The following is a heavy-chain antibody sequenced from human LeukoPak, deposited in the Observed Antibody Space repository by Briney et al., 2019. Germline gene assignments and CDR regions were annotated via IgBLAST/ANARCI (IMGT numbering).Heavy chain of an antibody. CDR3: ASSGDSSDNDAFDI. J-gene: IGHJ3*02. CDR1: GFTFDDYA. V-gene: IGHV3-9*01. Sequence: PGRSLRLSCAASGFTFDDYAMHWVRQAPGKGLEWVSGISWNSGSIGYADSVKGRFTISRDNAKNSLYLQMNSLRAEDTALYYCASSGDSSDNDAFDIWGQGTMVTVSS. CDR2: ISWNSGSI. D-gene: IGHD3-22*01.